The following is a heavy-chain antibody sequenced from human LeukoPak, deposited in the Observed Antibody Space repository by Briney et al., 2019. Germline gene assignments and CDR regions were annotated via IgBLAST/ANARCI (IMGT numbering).Heavy chain of an antibody. CDR2: ISSSSSYI. CDR1: GFTFSSYS. CDR3: AREQARDGYNYAFDI. J-gene: IGHJ3*02. V-gene: IGHV3-21*01. D-gene: IGHD5-24*01. Sequence: GGSLRLSCAASGFTFSSYSMNWVRQAPGKGLEWVSSISSSSSYINYADSVKGRFTISRDNDKNSLYLQMNSLRAEDTAVYYCAREQARDGYNYAFDIWGQGTMVTVSS.